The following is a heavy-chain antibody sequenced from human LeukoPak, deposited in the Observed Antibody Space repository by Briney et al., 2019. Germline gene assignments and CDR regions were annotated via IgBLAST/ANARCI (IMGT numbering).Heavy chain of an antibody. Sequence: GGSLRLSCAASGFTFSSYWMSWVRQAPGKGLEWVANIKQDGSEKYYLDSVKGRFTNSRDNDKNSLYLQMNSLRAEDTAVYYCARERADAFDYWGQGTLVTVSS. CDR1: GFTFSSYW. CDR3: ARERADAFDY. J-gene: IGHJ4*02. CDR2: IKQDGSEK. V-gene: IGHV3-7*01.